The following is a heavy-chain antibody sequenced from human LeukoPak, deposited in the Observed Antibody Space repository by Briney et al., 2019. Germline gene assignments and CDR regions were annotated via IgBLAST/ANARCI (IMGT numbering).Heavy chain of an antibody. CDR2: ISNDGSKQ. J-gene: IGHJ4*02. V-gene: IGHV3-30-3*01. CDR3: AREISGSLTGHFDY. D-gene: IGHD1-26*01. Sequence: GGSLRLSCAASGFTFSSSAMHWVRQAPRKGLEWVAIISNDGSKQHDADSVKGRFTISRDNSKNTLYLQMNSLRAEDTAVYYCAREISGSLTGHFDYWGQGTLVSVSS. CDR1: GFTFSSSA.